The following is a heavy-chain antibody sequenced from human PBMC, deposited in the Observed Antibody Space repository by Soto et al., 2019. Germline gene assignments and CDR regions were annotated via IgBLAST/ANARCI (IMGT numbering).Heavy chain of an antibody. CDR2: ISWNSGSI. V-gene: IGHV3-9*01. D-gene: IGHD7-27*01. J-gene: IGHJ5*02. CDR1: GFTCDDYA. Sequence: FLRLSCAASGFTCDDYAMHRVRQAPGKGLEWVSGISWNSGSIGYADSVKGRFTISRDNAKNSLYLQMNSLRAEDTALYYCAKDPDAWGSTRGWFDPWGQGTLVTVSS. CDR3: AKDPDAWGSTRGWFDP.